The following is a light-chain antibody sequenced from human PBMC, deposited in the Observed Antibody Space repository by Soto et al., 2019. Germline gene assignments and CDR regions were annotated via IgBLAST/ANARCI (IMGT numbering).Light chain of an antibody. CDR2: EVS. J-gene: IGLJ1*01. V-gene: IGLV2-14*01. Sequence: QSVLTQPASVSGSPGQSITISCTGTSSDVGGYNYVSWYQQHPGKAPKLMIYEVSNRPSGVSNRFSGSKSGNTASLTISGLQAEDGADYYSSSYTSSSRNVFGTGTKATVL. CDR3: SSYTSSSRNV. CDR1: SSDVGGYNY.